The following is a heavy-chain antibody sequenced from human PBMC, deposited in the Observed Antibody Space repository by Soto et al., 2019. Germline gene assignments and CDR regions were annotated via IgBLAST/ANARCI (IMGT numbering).Heavy chain of an antibody. Sequence: SETLSLTCTVSGGSISSYYWSWIRQPPGKGLEWIGYIYYSGSTNYNPSLKSRVTISVDTSKNQFSLKLSSVTAADTAVYYCARVRAGVYYYYMDVWGKGTTVTVSS. D-gene: IGHD6-13*01. V-gene: IGHV4-59*01. CDR3: ARVRAGVYYYYMDV. CDR1: GGSISSYY. J-gene: IGHJ6*03. CDR2: IYYSGST.